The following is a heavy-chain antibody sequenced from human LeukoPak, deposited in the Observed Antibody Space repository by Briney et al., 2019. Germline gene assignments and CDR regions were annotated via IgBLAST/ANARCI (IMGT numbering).Heavy chain of an antibody. Sequence: GGSLRLSCAASGYTFSSYAMSWVRWAPWKGLEWVLAISGSGGSTYYADSVKGRFTISRDNSKNTLFLEMNSLRAEDTAVYYCAKEYSVLNQFDYWGQGTLVAVSS. CDR3: AKEYSVLNQFDY. J-gene: IGHJ4*02. CDR2: ISGSGGST. D-gene: IGHD1-14*01. V-gene: IGHV3-23*01. CDR1: GYTFSSYA.